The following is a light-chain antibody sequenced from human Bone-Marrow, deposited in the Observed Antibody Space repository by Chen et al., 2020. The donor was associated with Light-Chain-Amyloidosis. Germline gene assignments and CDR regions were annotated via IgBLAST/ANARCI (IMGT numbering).Light chain of an antibody. CDR2: ASS. Sequence: VILTQSPGTLAFSAGEGSTLSCRASQSVDSNFLAWYQQRPGQAPRLLIYASSTRTTGVPPRFSGRGSGTDFTLIISEVEPEDFAFYYCQYYDDSLLTFGGGTKV. CDR1: QSVDSNF. CDR3: QYYDDSLLT. V-gene: IGKV3-20*01. J-gene: IGKJ4*01.